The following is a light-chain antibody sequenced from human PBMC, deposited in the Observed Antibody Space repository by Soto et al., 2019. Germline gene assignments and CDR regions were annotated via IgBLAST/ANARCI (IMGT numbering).Light chain of an antibody. CDR2: EVS. Sequence: QSALTQPASVSGSPGQSIAISCTGTSSDVGGYNYVSWYQQLPGKAPKLLISEVSNRPSGVSHRFSGSKSGNTASLTISGLQAEDEADDYCSSYRTGGPFVFGTGTKLTVL. CDR3: SSYRTGGPFV. V-gene: IGLV2-14*01. J-gene: IGLJ1*01. CDR1: SSDVGGYNY.